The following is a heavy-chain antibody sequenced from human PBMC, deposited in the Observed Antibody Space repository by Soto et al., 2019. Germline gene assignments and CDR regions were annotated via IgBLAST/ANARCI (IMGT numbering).Heavy chain of an antibody. Sequence: EVQLVESGGGLVQPGGSLRLSCAASGFTFSSYWMSWVRQAPGKGLEWVANIKQDGSEKYYVDSVKGRFTISRDNAKNSLYLQMNSLRAEDTAVYYCARDGGGVLVRWYFDYWGQGTLVTVSS. CDR1: GFTFSSYW. D-gene: IGHD6-13*01. V-gene: IGHV3-7*01. J-gene: IGHJ4*02. CDR2: IKQDGSEK. CDR3: ARDGGGVLVRWYFDY.